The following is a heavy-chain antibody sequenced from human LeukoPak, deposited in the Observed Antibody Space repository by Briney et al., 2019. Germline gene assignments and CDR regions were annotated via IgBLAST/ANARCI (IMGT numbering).Heavy chain of an antibody. CDR1: GFTFSSDS. V-gene: IGHV3-21*01. CDR3: ARAVDDGDYFDY. J-gene: IGHJ4*02. D-gene: IGHD5-12*01. Sequence: PGGSLRLSCAASGFTFSSDSVNWVRQAPGKGLEWVSSISSSSSYIYYADSVKGRFTISRDNAKNSLYLQMNSLRAEDTAVYYCARAVDDGDYFDYWGQGTLVTVSS. CDR2: ISSSSSYI.